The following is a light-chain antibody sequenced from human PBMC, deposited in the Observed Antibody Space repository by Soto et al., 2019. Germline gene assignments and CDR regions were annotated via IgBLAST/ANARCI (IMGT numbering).Light chain of an antibody. CDR3: QQTRSFPLT. CDR1: QAITSW. Sequence: DIHATQSPFSVSASVGARVTTTCLASQAITSWLAWYQKKTGRASKAXIYSASSLQSGAPSRFTANGSGTDGTLTISSLQPDDAAVYDGQQTRSFPLTFGGGTKVEIK. CDR2: SAS. J-gene: IGKJ4*01. V-gene: IGKV1-12*01.